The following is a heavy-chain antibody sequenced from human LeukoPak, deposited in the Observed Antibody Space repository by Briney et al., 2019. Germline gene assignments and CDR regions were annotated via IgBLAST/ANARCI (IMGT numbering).Heavy chain of an antibody. D-gene: IGHD2-2*01. CDR1: GYTFTDYC. J-gene: IGHJ4*02. CDR2: INPNDGDT. Sequence: ASVKVCCKASGYTFTDYCMHWVRQAPGQGFEWMGWINPNDGDTNYAQKFQGRVTMTRDTSISTAHMEVSRLRSDDTAVYYCARANFLYCSSTTCRFDYRGQGTLVTVSS. CDR3: ARANFLYCSSTTCRFDY. V-gene: IGHV1-2*02.